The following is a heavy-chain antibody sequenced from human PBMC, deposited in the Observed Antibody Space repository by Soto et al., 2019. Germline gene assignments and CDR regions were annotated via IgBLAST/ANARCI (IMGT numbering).Heavy chain of an antibody. V-gene: IGHV1-69*01. Sequence: QVQLVQSGAEVKKPGSSVKVSCKASGGTFGSYAISWARQAPGQGLEWMGGIIPIPGTANYAQKFQGRVTIAADESTSTAYMEVSSLRSEYTAVYYCARSQGSSTSLEIYYYYYYGMDVWGQGTTVTVSS. CDR1: GGTFGSYA. CDR3: ARSQGSSTSLEIYYYYYYGMDV. J-gene: IGHJ6*02. D-gene: IGHD2-2*01. CDR2: IIPIPGTA.